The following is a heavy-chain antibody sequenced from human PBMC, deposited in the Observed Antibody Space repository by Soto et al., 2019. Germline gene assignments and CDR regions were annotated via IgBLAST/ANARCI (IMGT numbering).Heavy chain of an antibody. D-gene: IGHD3-3*01. Sequence: GLSCAASGFTFSSYEMNWVRQAQGLGLEWVSYISSSGSTIYYADSVKGRFTISRDNAKNSLYLQMNSLRAEDTAVYYCARDTIFGVVKYYYYGMDGWGQGTTVTVSS. CDR1: GFTFSSYE. CDR2: ISSSGSTI. J-gene: IGHJ6*02. V-gene: IGHV3-48*03. CDR3: ARDTIFGVVKYYYYGMDG.